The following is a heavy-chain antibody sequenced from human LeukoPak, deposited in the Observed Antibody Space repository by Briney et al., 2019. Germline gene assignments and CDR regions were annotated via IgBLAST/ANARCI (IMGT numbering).Heavy chain of an antibody. Sequence: SETLSLTCAVYGGSFSGYYWSWIRQPPGKGLEWIGEINHSGSTNYNPSLKSRVTISVDTSKNQFSLKLSSVTAADTAVYYCARGVVVVPAAIPHYYYYGMDVWGQGTTVTVSS. V-gene: IGHV4-34*01. D-gene: IGHD2-2*01. CDR3: ARGVVVVPAAIPHYYYYGMDV. CDR2: INHSGST. CDR1: GGSFSGYY. J-gene: IGHJ6*02.